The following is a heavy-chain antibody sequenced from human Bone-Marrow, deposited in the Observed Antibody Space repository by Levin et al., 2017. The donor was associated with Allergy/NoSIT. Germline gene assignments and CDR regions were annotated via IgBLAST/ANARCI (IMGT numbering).Heavy chain of an antibody. CDR2: IKDDGSTA. V-gene: IGHV3-33*01. D-gene: IGHD2-2*02. CDR1: GFIFSSYT. Sequence: GSLRLSCEVSGFIFSSYTMHWVRQAPGRGLEWVAGIKDDGSTARYADSVKGRFTISRDDSKNTLYLQMDSLSAEDTAVYCCARERPHTQYFDYWGQGTLVPVSS. J-gene: IGHJ4*02. CDR3: ARERPHTQYFDY.